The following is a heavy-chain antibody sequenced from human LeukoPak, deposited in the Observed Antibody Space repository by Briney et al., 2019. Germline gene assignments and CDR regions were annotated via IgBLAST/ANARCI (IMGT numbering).Heavy chain of an antibody. Sequence: SETLSLTCAVYGGSFSGYYWSWIRQPPGKGLEWIGEINHSGSTNYNPSLKSRVTISVDTSKNQFSLRLSSVTAADTAVYYCARTPIPSIVSVDYWGQGTLVTVSS. CDR3: ARTPIPSIVSVDY. D-gene: IGHD2/OR15-2a*01. CDR1: GGSFSGYY. V-gene: IGHV4-34*01. CDR2: INHSGST. J-gene: IGHJ4*02.